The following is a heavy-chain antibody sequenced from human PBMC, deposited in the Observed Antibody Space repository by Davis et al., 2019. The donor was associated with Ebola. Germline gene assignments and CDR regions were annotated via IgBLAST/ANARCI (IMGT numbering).Heavy chain of an antibody. Sequence: GGSLRLSCAASGFTFSSYSMNWVRQAPGKGLEWVSSISISSAFIYYADSVKGRFTISRDNSKKTMYLQMNSLRAEDTAVYYCAKSGLSFGVVKYHYGMDVWGKGTTVTVSS. D-gene: IGHD3-3*01. CDR1: GFTFSSYS. J-gene: IGHJ6*04. CDR2: ISISSAFI. CDR3: AKSGLSFGVVKYHYGMDV. V-gene: IGHV3-21*04.